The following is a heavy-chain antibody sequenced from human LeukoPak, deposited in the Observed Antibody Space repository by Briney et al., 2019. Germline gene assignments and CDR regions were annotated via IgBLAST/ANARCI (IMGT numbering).Heavy chain of an antibody. CDR2: ISWNGGSL. Sequence: PGGSLRLSCAASGFPLNTYWMHWVRHAPGKGLEWVSGISWNGGSLAYADSVKGRFTISRDNAKNSLCLQMNSLRAEDTALYYCAKDRRLSGYSYGYDDWGQGTLVTVSS. J-gene: IGHJ4*02. CDR1: GFPLNTYW. CDR3: AKDRRLSGYSYGYDD. V-gene: IGHV3-9*01. D-gene: IGHD5-18*01.